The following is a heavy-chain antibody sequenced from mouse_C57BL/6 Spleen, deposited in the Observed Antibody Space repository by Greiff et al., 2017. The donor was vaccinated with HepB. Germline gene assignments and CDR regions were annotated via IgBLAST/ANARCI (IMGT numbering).Heavy chain of an antibody. CDR1: GYTFTDYE. CDR2: IYPETGGT. D-gene: IGHD1-1*01. Sequence: QVQLQQSGAELVRPGASVTLSCKASGYTFTDYEMHWVKQTTVHGLEWIGAIYPETGGTAYNKKFKGKAILTADKSSSTAYMELRSLTSEDSAVYYCTRRLTTVVATDFDGWGTGTTVTVSS. J-gene: IGHJ1*03. V-gene: IGHV1-15*01. CDR3: TRRLTTVVATDFDG.